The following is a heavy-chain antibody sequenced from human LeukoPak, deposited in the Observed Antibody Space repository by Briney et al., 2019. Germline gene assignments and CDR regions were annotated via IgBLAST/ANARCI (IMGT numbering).Heavy chain of an antibody. CDR3: AKGDYYDSSGYHTFDC. J-gene: IGHJ4*02. CDR2: ISWNSGSI. CDR1: GFTFDDYA. V-gene: IGHV3-9*01. D-gene: IGHD3-22*01. Sequence: GGSLRLSCAASGFTFDDYAMHWVRQAPGKGLEWVSGISWNSGSIGYADSVKGRFTSSRDNAKNSLYLQMNSLRAEDTALYYCAKGDYYDSSGYHTFDCWGQGTLVTVSS.